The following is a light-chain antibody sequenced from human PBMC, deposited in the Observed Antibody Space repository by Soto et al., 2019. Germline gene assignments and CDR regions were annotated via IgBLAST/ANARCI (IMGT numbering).Light chain of an antibody. CDR3: QQRSNWPLLT. CDR1: QSVSSY. J-gene: IGKJ4*01. V-gene: IGKV3-11*01. CDR2: DAS. Sequence: EIVLTQSPATLSLSPGERATLSCRASQSVSSYLAWYQQKPGQAPRLLIYDASNRATGIPARFSGSGSGTDLTLTISSLEPEGFAVYYCQQRSNWPLLTFGGGTKVEIK.